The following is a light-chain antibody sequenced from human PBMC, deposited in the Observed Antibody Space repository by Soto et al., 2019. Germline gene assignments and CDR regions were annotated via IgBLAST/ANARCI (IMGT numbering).Light chain of an antibody. CDR2: EVS. CDR3: SSYTSSSTLT. V-gene: IGLV2-14*01. Sequence: QSALTQPASVSGSPGQSITISCTGTSSDVGCYNYVSWYQQHPGKAPKVMIYEVSNRPSGISNRFSGSKSGNTASLTISGLQAEDEADYYCSSYTSSSTLTFGGGTKVTVL. J-gene: IGLJ2*01. CDR1: SSDVGCYNY.